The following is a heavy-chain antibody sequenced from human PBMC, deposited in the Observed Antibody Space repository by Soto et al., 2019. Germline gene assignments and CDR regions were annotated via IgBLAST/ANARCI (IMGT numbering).Heavy chain of an antibody. J-gene: IGHJ6*03. CDR3: ARDLHPANFWSGYRVYYYYYYMDV. CDR1: GYTFTSYG. D-gene: IGHD3-3*01. CDR2: ISAYNGNT. V-gene: IGHV1-18*01. Sequence: GASVKVSCKASGYTFTSYGISWVRQAPGQGLEWMGWISAYNGNTNYAQKLQGRVTMTTDTSTSTAYMELRSLRSDDTAVYYCARDLHPANFWSGYRVYYYYYYMDVWGKGTTVTVSS.